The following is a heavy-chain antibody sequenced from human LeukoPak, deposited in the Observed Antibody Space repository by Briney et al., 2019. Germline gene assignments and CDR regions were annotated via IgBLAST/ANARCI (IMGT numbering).Heavy chain of an antibody. V-gene: IGHV4-39*01. CDR2: IYYSGST. CDR3: ARNIHMVDSYSFDS. CDR1: GGSISSDTYY. Sequence: PSETLSLTCTVSGGSISSDTYYWAWIRQPPGKGLEWIGSIYYSGSTYYNPSLKSRVTISVDTSRNQFSLRLSSVTAADTAVYYCARNIHMVDSYSFDSWGQGTLVTVYS. J-gene: IGHJ4*02. D-gene: IGHD2/OR15-2a*01.